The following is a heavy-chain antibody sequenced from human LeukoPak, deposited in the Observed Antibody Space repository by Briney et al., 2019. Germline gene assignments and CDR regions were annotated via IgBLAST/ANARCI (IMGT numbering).Heavy chain of an antibody. CDR1: GGSISSSSYY. CDR2: IYYSGST. J-gene: IGHJ2*01. D-gene: IGHD4-23*01. CDR3: ARPRDYGGNLNWYFDL. Sequence: SETLSLTCTVSGGSISSSSYYWGWIRQPPGKGLEWIGSIYYSGSTYYNPSLKSRVTISVDTSKNQFSLKLSSVTAADTAVYYCARPRDYGGNLNWYFDLWGRGTLVTVSS. V-gene: IGHV4-39*01.